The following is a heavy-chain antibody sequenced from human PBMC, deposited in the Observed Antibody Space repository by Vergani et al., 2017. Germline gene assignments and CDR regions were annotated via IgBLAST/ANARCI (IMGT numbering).Heavy chain of an antibody. CDR1: GGTFSSYS. D-gene: IGHD3-9*01. CDR2: IIPILGIA. CDR3: AREPATYYDNWAGYLGAYYFDY. J-gene: IGHJ4*02. Sequence: QVQLVHSGAEVKKPGSSVKVSCKASGGTFSSYSISWVRQAPGQGLEWMGRIIPILGIANYAQKFQGRVTITADKSTSTAYMELSSLRSEDTAVYYCAREPATYYDNWAGYLGAYYFDYWGQGTLVTVSS. V-gene: IGHV1-69*04.